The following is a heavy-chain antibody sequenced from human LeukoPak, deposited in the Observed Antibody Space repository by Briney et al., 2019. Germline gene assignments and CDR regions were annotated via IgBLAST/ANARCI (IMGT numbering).Heavy chain of an antibody. Sequence: TASDTLSLTCTVSGDSISSGFFCGWIRQSPNKGLEWIGSVYRTGNTYYEASLKSRVTISVDTSRNQFSLELRSVTAADTAIYYCARDKDLPPPPGIGAGPRLTWFDPWGQGTRVTVSS. V-gene: IGHV4-38-2*02. D-gene: IGHD6-13*01. J-gene: IGHJ5*02. CDR2: VYRTGNT. CDR3: ARDKDLPPPPGIGAGPRLTWFDP. CDR1: GDSISSGFF.